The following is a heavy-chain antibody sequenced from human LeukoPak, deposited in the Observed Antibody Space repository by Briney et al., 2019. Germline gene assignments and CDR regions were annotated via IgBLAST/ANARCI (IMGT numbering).Heavy chain of an antibody. J-gene: IGHJ4*02. CDR3: ARAGGLYGDPIDY. D-gene: IGHD4-17*01. CDR1: GYTFTGYY. V-gene: IGHV1-2*02. Sequence: ASVKVFCKASGYTFTGYYMHWVRQAPGQGLVWMGWINPNSGGTNYAQKFQGRVTMTRDTSISTAYMELSRLRSDDTAVYYCARAGGLYGDPIDYWGQGTLVTVSS. CDR2: INPNSGGT.